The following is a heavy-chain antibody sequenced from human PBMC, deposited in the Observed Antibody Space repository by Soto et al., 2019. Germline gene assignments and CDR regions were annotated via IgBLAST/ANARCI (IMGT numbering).Heavy chain of an antibody. CDR2: IYPGDSDT. D-gene: IGHD3-3*01. J-gene: IGHJ4*02. Sequence: GESLKISCKGSGYSFTSYWIGWVRQMPGKGLEWMGIIYPGDSDTRYSPSFQGQVTISADKSISTAYLQWSSLKASDTAMYYCATSYYDFWSGYPFDYWGQGTLVTVSS. CDR1: GYSFTSYW. CDR3: ATSYYDFWSGYPFDY. V-gene: IGHV5-51*01.